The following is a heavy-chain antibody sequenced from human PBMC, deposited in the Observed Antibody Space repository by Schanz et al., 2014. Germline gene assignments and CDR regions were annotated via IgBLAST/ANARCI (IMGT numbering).Heavy chain of an antibody. D-gene: IGHD2-2*02. J-gene: IGHJ6*02. CDR1: GGSINSGGFY. Sequence: VQLQESGPGLVKPSQTLSLTCTVSGGSINSGGFYWSWIRQHPGKGLEWIGYMFYIGNTYYNPSLRRRIPMSVDTSKNQFSLNLTSVTAADTAVYYCARRLGLPYSRRDYSYGLDVWGQGTTVTVSS. CDR3: ARRLGLPYSRRDYSYGLDV. V-gene: IGHV4-31*03. CDR2: MFYIGNT.